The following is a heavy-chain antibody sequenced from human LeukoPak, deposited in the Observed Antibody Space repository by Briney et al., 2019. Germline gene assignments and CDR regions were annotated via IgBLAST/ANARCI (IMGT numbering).Heavy chain of an antibody. Sequence: SVKVSCKASGYTFTSYYMHWVRQAPGQGLEWMGGIIPIFGTANYAQKFQGRVTITADESTSTAYMELSSLRSEDTAVYYCARSWQQLVTDVWGQGTTVTVSS. J-gene: IGHJ6*02. D-gene: IGHD6-13*01. CDR2: IIPIFGTA. CDR3: ARSWQQLVTDV. CDR1: GYTFTSYY. V-gene: IGHV1-69*13.